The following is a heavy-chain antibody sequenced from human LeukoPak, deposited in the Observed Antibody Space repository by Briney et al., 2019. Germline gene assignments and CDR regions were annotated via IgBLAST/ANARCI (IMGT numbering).Heavy chain of an antibody. Sequence: ASVKVSCKASGYTFTSYGISWVRQAPGQGLEWMGWISAYNGNTNYAQRLQGRVTMTRDMSTSTDYMELSSLRSEDTAIYYCARDNSVGDNAWWFDPWGQGTLVTVSS. V-gene: IGHV1-18*01. D-gene: IGHD1-26*01. J-gene: IGHJ5*02. CDR3: ARDNSVGDNAWWFDP. CDR2: ISAYNGNT. CDR1: GYTFTSYG.